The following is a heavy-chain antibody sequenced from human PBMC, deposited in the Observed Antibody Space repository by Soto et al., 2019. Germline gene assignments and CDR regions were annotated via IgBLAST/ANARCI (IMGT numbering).Heavy chain of an antibody. Sequence: EVQLLESGGGLVQPGGSLRLSCAASGFTFSSYAMRWVRQAPGKGLEWVSAISGSGGSTYYADSVKGRFTISRDNSKNTLYLQMNSLRAEDTAVYYCAKDLVDYYYSTEAGDYWGQGTLVTVSS. J-gene: IGHJ4*02. V-gene: IGHV3-23*01. CDR2: ISGSGGST. D-gene: IGHD3-22*01. CDR1: GFTFSSYA. CDR3: AKDLVDYYYSTEAGDY.